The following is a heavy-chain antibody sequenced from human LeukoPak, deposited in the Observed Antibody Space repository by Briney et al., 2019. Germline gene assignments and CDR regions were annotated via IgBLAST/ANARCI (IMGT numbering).Heavy chain of an antibody. J-gene: IGHJ4*02. CDR2: IYSSGAT. CDR1: GFTVSSSY. Sequence: PGGSLRLSCAASGFTVSSSYMSWVRQAPGKGLEWVSVIYSSGATFYADSVKGRFTISRDNSKNTLYLQMNSLRAEDTAVYYCARDRDSSSHFGYWGQGTLVTVSS. V-gene: IGHV3-66*01. CDR3: ARDRDSSSHFGY. D-gene: IGHD6-13*01.